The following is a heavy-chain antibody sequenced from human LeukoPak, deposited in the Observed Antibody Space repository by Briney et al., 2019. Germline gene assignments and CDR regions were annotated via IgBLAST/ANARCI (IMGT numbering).Heavy chain of an antibody. Sequence: GGSLRLSCAASGFTFSDYYMNWIRQAPGKGLEWVSYISSSGSTIYYADSVKGRFTISRDNAKNSLYLQMNSLRAEDTAVYYCARVTGYVIEDYFDYWGQGTLVTVSS. CDR3: ARVTGYVIEDYFDY. CDR2: ISSSGSTI. D-gene: IGHD3-22*01. V-gene: IGHV3-11*01. CDR1: GFTFSDYY. J-gene: IGHJ4*02.